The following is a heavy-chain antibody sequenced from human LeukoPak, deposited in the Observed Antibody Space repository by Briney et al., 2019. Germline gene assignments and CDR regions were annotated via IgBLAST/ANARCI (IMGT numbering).Heavy chain of an antibody. CDR3: ARSIETLTYSSSWYFPVDY. CDR2: MNPNSGNT. Sequence: ASVTVSCKASGYTFTSYDINWVRQATGQGLEWMGWMNPNSGNTGYAQKFQGRVTMTRNTSISTAYMELSSLRSEDTAVYYCARSIETLTYSSSWYFPVDYWGQGTLVTVSS. V-gene: IGHV1-8*01. D-gene: IGHD6-13*01. CDR1: GYTFTSYD. J-gene: IGHJ4*02.